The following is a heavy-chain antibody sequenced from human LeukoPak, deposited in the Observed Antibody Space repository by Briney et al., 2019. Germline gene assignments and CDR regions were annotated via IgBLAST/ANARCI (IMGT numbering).Heavy chain of an antibody. CDR2: IWYDGSNK. CDR1: GFTFSSYG. CDR3: ARSVAVAGYWGNFDY. J-gene: IGHJ4*02. V-gene: IGHV3-33*08. Sequence: HPGGSLRLSCAASGFTFSSYGMHWVRQAPGKGLEWVAVIWYDGSNKYYADSVKGRFTISRDNSKNTLYLQMNSLRAEDTAVYYCARSVAVAGYWGNFDYWGQGTLVTVSS. D-gene: IGHD6-19*01.